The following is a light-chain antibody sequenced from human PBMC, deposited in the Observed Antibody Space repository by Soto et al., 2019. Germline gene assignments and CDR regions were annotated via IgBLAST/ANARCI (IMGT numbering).Light chain of an antibody. CDR3: QQYYSTPLT. V-gene: IGKV4-1*01. J-gene: IGKJ4*01. Sequence: DIVMTQSPDSLAVSLGERATINCKCSQSVLYSSNNKNYLAWYQQKPGQPPKLLIYWASTRESGVPDRFSGRGSGTDFTLTISSLQAEDVAVYYCQQYYSTPLTFGGGTKVDIK. CDR2: WAS. CDR1: QSVLYSSNNKNY.